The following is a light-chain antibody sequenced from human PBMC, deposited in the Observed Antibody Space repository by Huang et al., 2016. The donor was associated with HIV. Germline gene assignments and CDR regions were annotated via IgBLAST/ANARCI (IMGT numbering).Light chain of an antibody. CDR3: LQHHGYPRT. Sequence: DIQLTQSPSAMSASVGDSVSITCRASQDISNYLAWFQQKPGGAPKRLISSASSLQSGVPSRFSGSRSGTKFTLTISSLQPEDFATYYCLQHHGYPRTFGQGTNV. CDR1: QDISNY. J-gene: IGKJ1*01. CDR2: SAS. V-gene: IGKV1-17*03.